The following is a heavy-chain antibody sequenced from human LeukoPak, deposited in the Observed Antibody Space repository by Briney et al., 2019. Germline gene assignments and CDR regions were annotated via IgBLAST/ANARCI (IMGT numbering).Heavy chain of an antibody. CDR1: GGSISSGSYY. V-gene: IGHV4-61*02. D-gene: IGHD3-3*01. J-gene: IGHJ5*02. CDR2: IYTSGST. Sequence: PSETLSLTCTVSGGSISSGSYYWSWIRQPAGKGLEWIGRIYTSGSTNYNPSLKSRVTISVDTSKNQFSLKLSSVTAADTAVYYCARDPPLLPPFRSGYYNWFDPWGQGTLVTVSS. CDR3: ARDPPLLPPFRSGYYNWFDP.